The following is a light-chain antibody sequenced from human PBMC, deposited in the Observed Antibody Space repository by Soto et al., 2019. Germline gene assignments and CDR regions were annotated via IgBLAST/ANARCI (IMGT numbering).Light chain of an antibody. V-gene: IGKV3-20*01. J-gene: IGKJ5*01. Sequence: EIVLTQSPGTLSLSPGGRATLSCRASQSVISSYLAWYQQKPGQAPRLLIYVASNRATGIPDRFSGSGSGTDFTLTISRLEPEDFAVYYCQQYGTSPPITFGQGTRLEIK. CDR1: QSVISSY. CDR2: VAS. CDR3: QQYGTSPPIT.